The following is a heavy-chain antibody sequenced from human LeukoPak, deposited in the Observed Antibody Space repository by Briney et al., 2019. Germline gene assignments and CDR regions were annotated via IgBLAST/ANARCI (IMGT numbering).Heavy chain of an antibody. D-gene: IGHD3-10*01. CDR1: SFTISVNS. J-gene: IGHJ4*02. Sequence: GGSLRLSCAASSFTISVNSMIWVRRAPGKGLEWVSVIYSGGSTYYADSVKGRFTISRDNSKNTLYLQMNSLRAEDTAVYYCARDESFYGSGRYYWGQGTLVTVSS. V-gene: IGHV3-53*01. CDR2: IYSGGST. CDR3: ARDESFYGSGRYY.